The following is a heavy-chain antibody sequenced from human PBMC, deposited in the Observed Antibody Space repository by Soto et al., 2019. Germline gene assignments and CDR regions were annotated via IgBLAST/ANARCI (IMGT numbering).Heavy chain of an antibody. CDR2: IYYTGST. D-gene: IGHD1-26*01. V-gene: IGHV4-39*01. CDR3: AGRRAGDYYFDY. J-gene: IGHJ4*02. Sequence: PSETLSLTCSVSGGSVSSSSYYWGWVRQPPGKGLEWIGTIYYTGSTSYSPSLKSRVTISVDTSKTQFSLNLNSVTAADTAVYYCAGRRAGDYYFDYWGQGTLVTDSS. CDR1: GGSVSSSSYY.